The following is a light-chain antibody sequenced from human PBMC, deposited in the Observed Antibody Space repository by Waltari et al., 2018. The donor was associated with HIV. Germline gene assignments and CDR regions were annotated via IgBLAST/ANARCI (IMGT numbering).Light chain of an antibody. CDR3: VTWDFSLSGVV. CDR2: DSN. V-gene: IGLV1-51*01. CDR1: SSNIGNNY. J-gene: IGLJ3*02. Sequence: QSVLTQPPSVSAAPGQKVFISCSGSSSNIGNNYVSWYQQLPGTAPKLLMYDSNKPPSRIPDRFSGAKSGTSATRAITGLQTGDEADYYCVTWDFSLSGVVFGGGTKLTVL.